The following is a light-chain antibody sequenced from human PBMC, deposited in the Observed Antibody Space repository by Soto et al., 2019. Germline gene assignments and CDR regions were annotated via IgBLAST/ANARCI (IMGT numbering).Light chain of an antibody. CDR1: QNINNY. J-gene: IGKJ5*01. V-gene: IGKV1-33*01. CDR2: DAS. CDR3: QQYENLPT. Sequence: DIQMTQSPSSLSASLGYGVTITCQASQNINNYLNWYQQKPGRAPKLLIYDASNLEAGVPSRFRGSGSGTDFTFTISRLQPEDIATYYCQQYENLPTFGQGTRLEI.